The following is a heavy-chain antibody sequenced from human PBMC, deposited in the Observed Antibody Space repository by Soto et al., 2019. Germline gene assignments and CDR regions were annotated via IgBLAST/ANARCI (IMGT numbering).Heavy chain of an antibody. D-gene: IGHD3-22*01. V-gene: IGHV3-33*01. J-gene: IGHJ6*02. Sequence: GGSLRLSCAASGFTFSSYGMHWVRQAPGKGLEWVAVIWYDGSNKYYADSVKGRFTISRDNSKNTLYLQMNSLRAEDTAVYYCARDTNYYDSRLEGDYYYYGMDVWGQGTTVTVSS. CDR1: GFTFSSYG. CDR3: ARDTNYYDSRLEGDYYYYGMDV. CDR2: IWYDGSNK.